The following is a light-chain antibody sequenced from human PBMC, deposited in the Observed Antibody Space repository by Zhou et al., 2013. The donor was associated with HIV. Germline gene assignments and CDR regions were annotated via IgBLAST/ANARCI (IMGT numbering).Light chain of an antibody. J-gene: IGKJ2*01. CDR3: QQYNTYPYT. CDR1: QSISSY. Sequence: DIQMTQSPSSLSASVGDRVTITCRASQSISSYLNWYQQKPGKAPKLLFYKPSSLESGVPSRFSGSGSGTEFTLTINSLQPDDFATYYCQQYNTYPYTFGQGTKLEIK. V-gene: IGKV1-5*03. CDR2: KPS.